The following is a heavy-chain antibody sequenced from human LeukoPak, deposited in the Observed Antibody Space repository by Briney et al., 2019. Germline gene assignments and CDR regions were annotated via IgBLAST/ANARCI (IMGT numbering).Heavy chain of an antibody. CDR1: GGSISNSY. CDR3: ARDDGYYGMDV. CDR2: IYYSGTT. V-gene: IGHV4-59*01. J-gene: IGHJ6*02. Sequence: PSETLSLTCTVSGGSISNSYRSWIRQPPGKGLEWIGYIYYSGTTNYNPSLKSRVTISVDTSKNQFSLKLSSVTAADTAVYYCARDDGYYGMDVWGQGTTVTVSS.